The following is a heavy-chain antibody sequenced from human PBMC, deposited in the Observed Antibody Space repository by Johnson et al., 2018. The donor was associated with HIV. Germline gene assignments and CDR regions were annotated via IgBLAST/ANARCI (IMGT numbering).Heavy chain of an antibody. CDR2: IRYDGSNK. V-gene: IGHV3-30*02. Sequence: VQLVESGGGVVQPGGSLRLSCAASGFTFSSYGMHWVRQAPGKGLEWVAFIRYDGSNKYYADSVKGRFTISRDNSKNTLYLQMNSLRAEDTAVYYCARGREDFWGQGTMVTVSP. J-gene: IGHJ3*01. D-gene: IGHD1-26*01. CDR1: GFTFSSYG. CDR3: ARGREDF.